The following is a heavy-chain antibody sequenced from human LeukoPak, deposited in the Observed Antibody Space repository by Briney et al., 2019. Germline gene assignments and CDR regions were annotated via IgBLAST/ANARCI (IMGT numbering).Heavy chain of an antibody. J-gene: IGHJ4*02. V-gene: IGHV3-23*01. CDR3: AKSHYYGSGSYFSGIDY. CDR2: ISGSGGST. Sequence: GGSLRLSCAASGFTFSSYAMSWVRQAPGKGLEWVSAISGSGGSTYYADSVKGRFTISRDNSKNTLYLQTNSLRAEDTAVYYCAKSHYYGSGSYFSGIDYWGQGTLVTVSS. CDR1: GFTFSSYA. D-gene: IGHD3-10*01.